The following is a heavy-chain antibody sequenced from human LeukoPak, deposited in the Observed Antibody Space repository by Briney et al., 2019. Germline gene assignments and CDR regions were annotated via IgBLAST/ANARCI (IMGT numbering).Heavy chain of an antibody. CDR3: ARDPSFYYGDYGSSALDP. CDR2: IYSGGST. Sequence: PGGSLRLSCAASGFTVSSNYMSWVRQAPGKGLEWVSVIYSGGSTYYADSVKGRFTISRDNSKNTLYLQMNSLRAEDTAVYYCARDPSFYYGDYGSSALDPWGQGTLVTVSS. V-gene: IGHV3-53*01. J-gene: IGHJ5*02. CDR1: GFTVSSNY. D-gene: IGHD4-17*01.